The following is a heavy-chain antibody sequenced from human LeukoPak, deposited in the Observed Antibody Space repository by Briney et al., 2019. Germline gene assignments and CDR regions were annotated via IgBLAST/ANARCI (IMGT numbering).Heavy chain of an antibody. CDR3: ARDQGQDYYYGMDV. V-gene: IGHV3-21*01. CDR1: GFTFSSYS. CDR2: ISSSSSYI. J-gene: IGHJ6*02. Sequence: GGSLRLSCAASGFTFSSYSMNWVRQAPGKGLEWVSSISSSSSYIYYADSVKGRFTISRDNAKNSLYLQMNSLRAEDSAVYYCARDQGQDYYYGMDVWGQGTTVTVSS.